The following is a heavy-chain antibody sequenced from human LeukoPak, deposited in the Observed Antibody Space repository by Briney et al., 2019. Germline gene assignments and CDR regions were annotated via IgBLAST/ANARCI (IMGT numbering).Heavy chain of an antibody. CDR2: ISAYNGNT. Sequence: AASVKVSCKASGYTFTSYGISWVRQAPGQGLEWMGWISAYNGNTNYAQKLQGRVTMTTDTSTSTAYMELRSLRSDDTAVYYCARDPVVPAAIAIDYWGQGTLVTVSS. CDR3: ARDPVVPAAIAIDY. V-gene: IGHV1-18*01. D-gene: IGHD2-2*01. J-gene: IGHJ4*02. CDR1: GYTFTSYG.